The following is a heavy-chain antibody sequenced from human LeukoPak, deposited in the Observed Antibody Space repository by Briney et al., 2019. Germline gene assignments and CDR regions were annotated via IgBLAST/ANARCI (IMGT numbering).Heavy chain of an antibody. Sequence: KSSETLSLTCTVSGGSISSGGHYWSWIRQHPAKGLEWIAYIYFSGSTYDNPSLKRRVIISIDTSKNQFSLNLNSVTAADTAVYYCARGFSPRERLGNWFDPWGQGTLVTVSS. J-gene: IGHJ5*02. V-gene: IGHV4-31*03. CDR1: GGSISSGGHY. CDR2: IYFSGST. CDR3: ARGFSPRERLGNWFDP. D-gene: IGHD3-16*01.